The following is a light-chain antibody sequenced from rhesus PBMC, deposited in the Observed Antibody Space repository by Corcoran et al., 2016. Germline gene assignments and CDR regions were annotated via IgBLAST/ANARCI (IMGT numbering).Light chain of an antibody. CDR1: ENVNNY. Sequence: DIQMTQSPSSLSASVGDRVTITCRASENVNNYLNWYQQKPGKAPKALIYKAYKLKSGVPARFSGSGSGTDYTFPISSLQSEDVATYYCQHNYGTPDSFGQGTKVEIK. CDR2: KAY. V-gene: IGKV1-74*01. J-gene: IGKJ2*01. CDR3: QHNYGTPDS.